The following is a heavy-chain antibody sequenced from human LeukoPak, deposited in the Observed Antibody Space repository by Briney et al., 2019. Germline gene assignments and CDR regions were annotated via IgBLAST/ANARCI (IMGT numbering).Heavy chain of an antibody. V-gene: IGHV3-30*02. Sequence: GGSLRLSCAASGITFSSYGMHWVRQAPGKGLEWVAFIRYDGSNKYYADSVKGRFTISRDNSKNTLYLQMNSLRAEDTAVYYRAKDGVAVAAHYYYYYMDVWGKGTTVTVSS. J-gene: IGHJ6*03. D-gene: IGHD6-19*01. CDR3: AKDGVAVAAHYYYYYMDV. CDR2: IRYDGSNK. CDR1: GITFSSYG.